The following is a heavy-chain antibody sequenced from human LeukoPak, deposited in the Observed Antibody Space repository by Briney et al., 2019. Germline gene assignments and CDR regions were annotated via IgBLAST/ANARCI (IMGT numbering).Heavy chain of an antibody. Sequence: PSETLSLTCTVSGVSISSSNSYWGWIRQPPGKGLEWIGSIYYSGNTYYNASLKSQVSISIDTSKNQFSLRLTSVTAADTAVYYCARPPWTYSPGIYQPYFDYWGQGTLVTVSS. CDR2: IYYSGNT. D-gene: IGHD3/OR15-3a*01. V-gene: IGHV4-39*01. CDR3: ARPPWTYSPGIYQPYFDY. J-gene: IGHJ4*02. CDR1: GVSISSSNSY.